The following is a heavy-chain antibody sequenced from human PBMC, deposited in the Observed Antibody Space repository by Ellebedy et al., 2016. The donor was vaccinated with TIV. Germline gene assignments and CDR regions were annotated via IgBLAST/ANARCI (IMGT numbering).Heavy chain of an antibody. J-gene: IGHJ4*02. CDR3: ARDRIAVAGTVFYY. V-gene: IGHV3-NL1*01. CDR1: GFTFSSYG. CDR2: IYTGGST. Sequence: PGGSLRLSCAASGFTFSSYGMHWVRQAPGKGLEWVSVIYTGGSTYYTDSVKDRFTISRDNSKNTLYLQMNSLRAEDTAVYYCARDRIAVAGTVFYYWGQGTLVTVSS. D-gene: IGHD6-19*01.